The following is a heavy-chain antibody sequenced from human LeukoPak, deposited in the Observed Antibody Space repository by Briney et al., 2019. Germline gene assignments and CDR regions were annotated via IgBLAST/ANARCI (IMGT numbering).Heavy chain of an antibody. D-gene: IGHD1-26*01. V-gene: IGHV1-8*03. CDR2: MNPNSGNT. CDR1: GYTFTSYD. CDR3: ATGMSGSSPWDY. J-gene: IGHJ4*02. Sequence: ASVKVSCKASGYTFTSYDINWVRQATGQGLEWMGWMNPNSGNTGYAQKFQGRVTITRNTSISTAYMELSSLRSEDTAVYYCATGMSGSSPWDYWGQGTLVTVSS.